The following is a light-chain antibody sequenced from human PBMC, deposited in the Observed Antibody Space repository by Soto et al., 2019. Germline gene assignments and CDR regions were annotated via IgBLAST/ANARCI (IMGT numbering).Light chain of an antibody. CDR2: AAS. J-gene: IGKJ2*01. CDR1: QSISSS. V-gene: IGKV1-39*01. CDR3: HHYGSSPAYT. Sequence: DIQMTQSPSSLSASVGDRVTITCRTSQSISSSLNWYQQKPGKAPKLLIYAASTLQSGVPSRFRGSGSGTDFTLTISRLEPEDVAVYYCHHYGSSPAYTCGQGTKLDIK.